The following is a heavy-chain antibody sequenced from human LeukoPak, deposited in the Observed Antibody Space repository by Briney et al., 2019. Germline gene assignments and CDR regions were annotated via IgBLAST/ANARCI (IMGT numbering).Heavy chain of an antibody. CDR3: ARDGKGSHASHYYYYYMDV. Sequence: PGGSLRLSCAASGFTFSSYSMNWVRQAPGKGLEWVSSISSRSSYIYYADSVKGRFTISRDNAKNSLYLQMNSLRAEDTAVYYCARDGKGSHASHYYYYYMDVWGKGTTVTVSS. V-gene: IGHV3-21*01. J-gene: IGHJ6*03. CDR2: ISSRSSYI. CDR1: GFTFSSYS. D-gene: IGHD1-26*01.